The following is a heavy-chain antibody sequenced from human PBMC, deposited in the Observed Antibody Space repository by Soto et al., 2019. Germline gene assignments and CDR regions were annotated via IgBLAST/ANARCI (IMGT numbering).Heavy chain of an antibody. V-gene: IGHV3-23*01. J-gene: IGHJ6*02. CDR2: ISGSGGST. Sequence: GGSLRLSCAASGFTFSSYAMSWVRQAPGKGLEWVSAISGSGGSTYYADSVKGRFTISRDNSKNTLYLQMNSLRAEDTAVYYCAKRDSELLWFGETHPSYYYYYGMDVWGQGTTVTVSS. D-gene: IGHD3-10*01. CDR1: GFTFSSYA. CDR3: AKRDSELLWFGETHPSYYYYYGMDV.